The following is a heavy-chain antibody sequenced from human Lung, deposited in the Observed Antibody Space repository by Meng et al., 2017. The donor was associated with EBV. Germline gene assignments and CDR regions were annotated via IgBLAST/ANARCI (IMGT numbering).Heavy chain of an antibody. CDR1: GGSVSSGGYY. D-gene: IGHD2-2*01. Sequence: QVQLQQWGAGLLKPSETLSLTCTVSGGSVSSGGYYWSWIRQPPGKGLEWIGEINHSGITNYNPSLKSRVTISVDTSKNQFSLSLNSVTAADTAVYYCARGGTSSAPFDYWGQETLVTVSS. J-gene: IGHJ4*02. V-gene: IGHV4-34*01. CDR2: INHSGIT. CDR3: ARGGTSSAPFDY.